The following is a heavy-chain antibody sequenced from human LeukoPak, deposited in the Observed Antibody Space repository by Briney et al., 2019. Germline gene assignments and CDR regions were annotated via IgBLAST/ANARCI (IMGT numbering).Heavy chain of an antibody. D-gene: IGHD3-22*01. CDR3: ARSNDSSGYYYGTFDY. J-gene: IGHJ4*02. Sequence: ASVKVSCKASGYTFTSYGISWVRQAPGQGLEWMGWISAYNGNTNYAQKLQGRVTMTTDTSTSTAYMELSSLRSEDTAVYYCARSNDSSGYYYGTFDYWGQGTLVTVSS. CDR1: GYTFTSYG. V-gene: IGHV1-18*01. CDR2: ISAYNGNT.